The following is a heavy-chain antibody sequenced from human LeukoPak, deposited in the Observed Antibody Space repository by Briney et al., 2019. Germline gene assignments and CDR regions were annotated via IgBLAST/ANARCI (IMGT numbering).Heavy chain of an antibody. J-gene: IGHJ4*02. D-gene: IGHD3-9*01. Sequence: SETLSLTCTVSGGSISSHYWSWIRQPPGKGLEWIGYIYYSGSTNYNPSLKSRVTISVDTSKNQFSLKLSSVTAADTAVYYCARGRYFDWLLPFDYWGQGTLVTVSS. CDR3: ARGRYFDWLLPFDY. CDR2: IYYSGST. V-gene: IGHV4-59*11. CDR1: GGSISSHY.